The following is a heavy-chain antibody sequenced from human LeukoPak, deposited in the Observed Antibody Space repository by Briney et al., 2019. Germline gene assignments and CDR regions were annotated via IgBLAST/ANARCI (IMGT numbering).Heavy chain of an antibody. Sequence: GGSLRLSCAATGFTFSSYAMSWVRQAPGKGQEWVSTVSGSGGSTYDADSVKGRFTISRDNSKNTLYLQMNSLRAEDTAVYYCANHFACGSTSCPPFDSWGQGTLVTVSS. CDR2: VSGSGGST. D-gene: IGHD2-2*01. CDR1: GFTFSSYA. V-gene: IGHV3-23*01. CDR3: ANHFACGSTSCPPFDS. J-gene: IGHJ4*02.